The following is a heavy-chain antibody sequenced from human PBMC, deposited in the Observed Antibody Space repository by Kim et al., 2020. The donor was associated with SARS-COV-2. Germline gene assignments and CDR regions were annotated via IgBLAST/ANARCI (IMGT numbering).Heavy chain of an antibody. CDR3: AKDITVTTVTTPFDY. CDR1: GFTFSSYA. J-gene: IGHJ4*02. CDR2: ISGSGGST. D-gene: IGHD4-17*01. V-gene: IGHV3-23*01. Sequence: GGSLRLSCAASGFTFSSYAMSWVRQAPGKGLEWVSAISGSGGSTYYADSEKGRFTISRDNSKNTMYLQMNSLRAEDTAVYYCAKDITVTTVTTPFDYWGQGTLVTVSS.